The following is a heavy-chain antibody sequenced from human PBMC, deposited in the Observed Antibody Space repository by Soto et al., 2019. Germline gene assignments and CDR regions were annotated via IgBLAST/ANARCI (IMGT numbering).Heavy chain of an antibody. D-gene: IGHD4-17*01. Sequence: PGGSLSLSCTASGFIVSNTYVNWVRQAPGKGLEWVSVISNRGDTHYADSVRGRFSLSRDISDNTLHLQMNNLRAEDTAVYYCAKGVLTVTTASDYWGQGTLVTVSS. V-gene: IGHV3-66*01. CDR3: AKGVLTVTTASDY. CDR2: ISNRGDT. J-gene: IGHJ4*02. CDR1: GFIVSNTY.